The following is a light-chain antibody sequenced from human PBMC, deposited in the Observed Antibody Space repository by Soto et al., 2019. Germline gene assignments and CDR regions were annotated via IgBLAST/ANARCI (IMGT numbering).Light chain of an antibody. CDR3: QQRSDWLWA. J-gene: IGKJ1*01. CDR2: DAS. CDR1: QSVSSY. V-gene: IGKV3-11*01. Sequence: EIVLTQSPATLSLSPGERATLSCRASQSVSSYLAWYQQKPGQAPWLLIYDASYRATGVPARFSGSGSGTDFTLTISSLEPEDFAVYYCQQRSDWLWAFGQGTKVEIK.